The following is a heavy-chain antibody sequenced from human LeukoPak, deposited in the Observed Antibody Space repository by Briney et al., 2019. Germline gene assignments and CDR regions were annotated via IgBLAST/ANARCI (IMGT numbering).Heavy chain of an antibody. J-gene: IGHJ4*02. Sequence: PGGSLRLSCAASGLTFSSFWMSWGRQAPGKGLEWVANIKQDGSEKHYVDSVKGRFTISRDNAKNSLYLQMNSLRAEDTAVYYCARSIPIIHHDYWGQGTLVPVSS. D-gene: IGHD2-2*02. CDR3: ARSIPIIHHDY. CDR2: IKQDGSEK. CDR1: GLTFSSFW. V-gene: IGHV3-7*01.